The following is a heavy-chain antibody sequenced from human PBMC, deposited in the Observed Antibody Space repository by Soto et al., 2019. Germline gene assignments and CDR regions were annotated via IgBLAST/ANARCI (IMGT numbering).Heavy chain of an antibody. J-gene: IGHJ5*02. V-gene: IGHV3-33*01. D-gene: IGHD3-10*01. CDR2: IWYDGSNK. CDR3: ARDGAGKAFDP. CDR1: GFTFSSYG. Sequence: QVQLVESGGGVVQPGRSLRLSCAASGFTFSSYGMQWVRQAPGKGLEWVAVIWYDGSNKYYADSVKGRFTISRDNSKNTLYLQMNSLRAEDTAVYYCARDGAGKAFDPWGRGTLVTVSS.